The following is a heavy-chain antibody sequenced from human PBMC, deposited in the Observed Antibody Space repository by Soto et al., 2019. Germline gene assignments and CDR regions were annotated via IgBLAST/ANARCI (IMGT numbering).Heavy chain of an antibody. CDR1: GFTFISYW. CDR2: INSDGSST. V-gene: IGHV3-74*01. J-gene: IGHJ6*03. CDR3: ARDRGTGTTFSSKTSTHYMDV. D-gene: IGHD1-7*01. Sequence: PGGSLRLSCAASGFTFISYWMHWVRQAPGKGLVWVSRINSDGSSTSYADSVKGRFTISRDNAKNTLYLQMNSLRAEDTAVYYCARDRGTGTTFSSKTSTHYMDVWGKGTTVTVSS.